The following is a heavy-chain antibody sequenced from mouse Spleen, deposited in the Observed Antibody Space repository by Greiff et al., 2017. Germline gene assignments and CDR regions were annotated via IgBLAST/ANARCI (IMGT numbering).Heavy chain of an antibody. V-gene: IGHV1-50*01. CDR2: IDPSDSYT. Sequence: QVQLQQPGAELVKPGASVKLSCKASGYTFTSYWMQWVKQRPGQGLEWIGEIDPSDSYTNFTQKFKGKATLTVDTSSSTAYRQLSSLTSEDSAVYYCANYYGSSYVAYWGQGTLVTVSA. J-gene: IGHJ3*01. D-gene: IGHD1-1*01. CDR3: ANYYGSSYVAY. CDR1: GYTFTSYW.